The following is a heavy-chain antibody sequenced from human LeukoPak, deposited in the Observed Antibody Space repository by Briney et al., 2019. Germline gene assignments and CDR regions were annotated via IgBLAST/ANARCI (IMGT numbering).Heavy chain of an antibody. Sequence: GSLRLSCAASGFTFSSYAMSWVRQAPGKGLEWVSAISGSGGSTYYADSVKGRFTISRDNSKNTLYLQMNSLRAEDTAVYYCAKDRPTERWFGELLSDYWGQGTLVTVSS. CDR1: GFTFSSYA. V-gene: IGHV3-23*01. D-gene: IGHD3-10*01. CDR2: ISGSGGST. CDR3: AKDRPTERWFGELLSDY. J-gene: IGHJ4*02.